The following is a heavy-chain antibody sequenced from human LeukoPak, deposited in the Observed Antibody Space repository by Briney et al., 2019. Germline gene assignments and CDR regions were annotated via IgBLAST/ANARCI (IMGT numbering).Heavy chain of an antibody. CDR1: GYNFNSYG. J-gene: IGHJ4*02. Sequence: GASVKVSCKASGYNFNSYGINWVRQAPGQGLEWMGWISAYDGNTNYAQKFQDRFTMTTDTFTSTAYMELRSLRSDDTAVCYCAGTLAYCTSSVCYFKYWGQGTLVTVSS. CDR3: AGTLAYCTSSVCYFKY. V-gene: IGHV1-18*01. CDR2: ISAYDGNT. D-gene: IGHD6-19*01.